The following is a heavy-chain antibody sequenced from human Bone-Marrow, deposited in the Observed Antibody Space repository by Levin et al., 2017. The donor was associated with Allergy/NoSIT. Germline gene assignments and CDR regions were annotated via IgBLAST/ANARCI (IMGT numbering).Heavy chain of an antibody. V-gene: IGHV1-2*02. CDR3: ARDRKWADIVVVPAANDWFDP. D-gene: IGHD2-2*01. CDR2: INPNSGGT. Sequence: ASVKVSCKASGYTFTGYYMHWVRQAPGQGLEWMGWINPNSGGTNYAQKFQGRVTMTRDTSISTAYMELSRLRSDDTAVYYCARDRKWADIVVVPAANDWFDPWGQGTLVTVSS. J-gene: IGHJ5*02. CDR1: GYTFTGYY.